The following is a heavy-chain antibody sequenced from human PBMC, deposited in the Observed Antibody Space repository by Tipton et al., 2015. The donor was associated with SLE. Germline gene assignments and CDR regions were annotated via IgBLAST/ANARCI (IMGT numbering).Heavy chain of an antibody. CDR3: ARDPEATVFWSGYRNWFDP. Sequence: QLVQSGAEVKKPGASVKVSCKASGYTFTGYYMHWVRQAPGQGLEWMGWISAYNGNTNYAQKLQGRVTMTTDTSTSTAYMELRSLRSDDTAVYYCARDPEATVFWSGYRNWFDPWGQGTLVTVSS. V-gene: IGHV1-18*04. CDR2: ISAYNGNT. D-gene: IGHD3-3*01. J-gene: IGHJ5*02. CDR1: GYTFTGYY.